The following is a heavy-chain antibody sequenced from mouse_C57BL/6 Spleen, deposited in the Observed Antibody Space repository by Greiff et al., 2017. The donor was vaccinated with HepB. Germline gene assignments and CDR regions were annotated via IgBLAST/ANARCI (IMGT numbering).Heavy chain of an antibody. CDR3: ARQIPVITTVVVPFDY. V-gene: IGHV1-64*01. J-gene: IGHJ2*01. D-gene: IGHD1-1*01. CDR1: GYTFTSYW. Sequence: QVQLQQPGAELVKPGASVKLSCKASGYTFTSYWMHWVKQRPGQGLEWIGMIHPNSGSTNYNEKFKSKATLTVSKSSRTAYMQLSSLTSEDSAVYYCARQIPVITTVVVPFDYWGQGTTLTVSS. CDR2: IHPNSGST.